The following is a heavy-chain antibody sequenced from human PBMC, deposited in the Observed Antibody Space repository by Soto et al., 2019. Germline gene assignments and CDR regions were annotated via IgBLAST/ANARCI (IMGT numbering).Heavy chain of an antibody. CDR2: IYSGGST. V-gene: IGHV3-53*01. D-gene: IGHD6-19*01. Sequence: GGSLRLSCAASGFTVSSNYMSWVRQAPGKGLEWVSVIYSGGSTYYADSVKGRFTISRDNSKNTLYLQMNSLRAEDTAVYYCASLYSSGPTQDAFDIWGQGTMVTVS. CDR3: ASLYSSGPTQDAFDI. CDR1: GFTVSSNY. J-gene: IGHJ3*02.